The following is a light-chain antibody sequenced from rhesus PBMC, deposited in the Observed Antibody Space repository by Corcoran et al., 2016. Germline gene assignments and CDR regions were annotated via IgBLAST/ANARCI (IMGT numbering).Light chain of an antibody. CDR2: KAS. V-gene: IGKV1-74*01. Sequence: DIQMTQYPSSLSASVGDRVTITCRASENVNNYLNWYQQKPGKAPKLLIYKASTLKSWVPSRFSGSGSGTDYTFTISSLQPEDVATYYCQHGYGTPWTFGQGTKVEIK. J-gene: IGKJ1*01. CDR3: QHGYGTPWT. CDR1: ENVNNY.